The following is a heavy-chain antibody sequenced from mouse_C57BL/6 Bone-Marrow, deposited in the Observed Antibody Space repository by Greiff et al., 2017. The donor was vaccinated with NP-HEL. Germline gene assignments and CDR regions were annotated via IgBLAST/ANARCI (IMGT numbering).Heavy chain of an antibody. D-gene: IGHD2-3*01. J-gene: IGHJ3*01. V-gene: IGHV1-9*01. CDR1: GYTFTGYW. CDR2: ILPGSGST. CDR3: SLYDGYYSWFAY. Sequence: QVQLQQSGAELMKPGASVKLSCKATGYTFTGYWIEWVKQRPGHGLEWIGEILPGSGSTNYNEKFKGKATLTADTSSNTAYMQLSSLTTEDSAIDYCSLYDGYYSWFAYWGQGTLVTVSA.